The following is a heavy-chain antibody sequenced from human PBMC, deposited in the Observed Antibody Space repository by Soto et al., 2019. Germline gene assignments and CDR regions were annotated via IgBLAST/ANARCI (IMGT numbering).Heavy chain of an antibody. CDR2: IYYSGST. J-gene: IGHJ5*02. D-gene: IGHD3-10*01. Sequence: PSETLSLTCTVSGGSISSGGYYWSWIRQHPGKGLEWIGYIYYSGSTYYNPSLKSRVTISVDTSKNQFSLKLSSVTAADTAVYYCARVDPSYYYGSGSPVGPWGQGTLVTVSS. CDR1: GGSISSGGYY. CDR3: ARVDPSYYYGSGSPVGP. V-gene: IGHV4-31*03.